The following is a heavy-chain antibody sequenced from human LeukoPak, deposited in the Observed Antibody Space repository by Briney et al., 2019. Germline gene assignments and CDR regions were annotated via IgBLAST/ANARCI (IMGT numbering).Heavy chain of an antibody. D-gene: IGHD2-2*01. J-gene: IGHJ4*02. CDR3: AREGIQQDFDY. V-gene: IGHV3-21*01. Sequence: GGSLRLSCAASGFTFSTYSMNWVRQAPGKGLEWVSSIGSSSTSIYYADSVKGRFTIPRDNAENSLYLQMHNLRAEDTAVYYCAREGIQQDFDYWGQGTLVTVSS. CDR1: GFTFSTYS. CDR2: IGSSSTSI.